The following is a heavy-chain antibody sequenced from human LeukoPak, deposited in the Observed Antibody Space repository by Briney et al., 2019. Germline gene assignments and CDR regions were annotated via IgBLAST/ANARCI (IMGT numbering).Heavy chain of an antibody. CDR3: AKGGGRQNAFDI. CDR1: GFTFSSYA. D-gene: IGHD2-15*01. V-gene: IGHV3-23*01. CDR2: ISGSGGST. J-gene: IGHJ3*02. Sequence: GGSLRLSCAASGFTFSSYAMSWVRQAPGKGLEWVSAISGSGGSTYYADSVKGRFTISGDNSKNTLYLQMNSLRAEDTAVYYCAKGGGRQNAFDIWGQGTMVTVSS.